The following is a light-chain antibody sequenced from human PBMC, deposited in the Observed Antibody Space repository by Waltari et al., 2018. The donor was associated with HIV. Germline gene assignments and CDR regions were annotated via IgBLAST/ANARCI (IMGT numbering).Light chain of an antibody. V-gene: IGLV1-47*01. CDR2: RNN. Sequence: QSVLTQPPSASGTPGQRVTISCSGSSSNIGTNYVYWYQQLPGTAPKLHIYRNNQQPSGGPDRFSGSKSGTSASLAISGLRSEDEADYYCAAWRDSLSAVVFGGGTKLTVL. CDR3: AAWRDSLSAVV. CDR1: SSNIGTNY. J-gene: IGLJ2*01.